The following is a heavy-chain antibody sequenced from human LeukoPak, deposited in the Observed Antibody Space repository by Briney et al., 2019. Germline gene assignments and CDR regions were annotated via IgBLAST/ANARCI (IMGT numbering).Heavy chain of an antibody. J-gene: IGHJ4*02. CDR2: IYYSGST. V-gene: IGHV4-59*08. Sequence: SETLSLTCTVSGGSISSYYWSWIRQPPGKGLEWIGYIYYSGSTNYNPSLKSRVTISVDTSKNQFSLKLSSVTAADTAVYYCARHQGGGFFDYWGQGTLVTVSS. D-gene: IGHD3-16*01. CDR3: ARHQGGGFFDY. CDR1: GGSISSYY.